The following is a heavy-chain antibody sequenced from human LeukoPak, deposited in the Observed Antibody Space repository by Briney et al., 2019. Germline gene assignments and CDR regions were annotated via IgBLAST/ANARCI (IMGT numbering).Heavy chain of an antibody. CDR2: TKGNGGST. CDR1: GFTFTDYA. J-gene: IGHJ4*02. Sequence: GGSLRLSCAASGFTFTDYAMNWVRQAPGKGLEWVASTKGNGGSTNYTDSVKDRFTISRDNSKNTVYLQMHSLRAEATAVYFCERGPYYYYPSGYFDSGALGPLFTVSS. CDR3: ERGPYYYYPSGYFDS. D-gene: IGHD3-22*01. V-gene: IGHV3-23*01.